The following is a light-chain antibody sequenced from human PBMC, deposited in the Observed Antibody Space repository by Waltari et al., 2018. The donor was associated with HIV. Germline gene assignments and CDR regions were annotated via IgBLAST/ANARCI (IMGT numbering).Light chain of an antibody. CDR1: QGISSY. V-gene: IGKV1-9*01. Sequence: DIQLTQSPSFLSASVGDRVTITCRASQGISSYVAWYQQKPGKVPKLLIYTASTLQSGVPSRFSGSGSGTEFTLTISSLQPEDFATYYCQQYNSYPLTFGQGTKLEIK. CDR3: QQYNSYPLT. J-gene: IGKJ2*01. CDR2: TAS.